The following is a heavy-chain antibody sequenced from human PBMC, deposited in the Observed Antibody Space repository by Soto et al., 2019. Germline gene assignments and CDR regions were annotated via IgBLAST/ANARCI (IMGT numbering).Heavy chain of an antibody. CDR2: ISGSGGST. Sequence: PGGSLRLSCAASGFTLSSYAMSWVRQAPGKGLEWVSAISGSGGSTYYADSVKGRFTISRDNSKNTLYLQMNSLRAEDTAVYYCAKDQGPYSSSSFGYWGQGTLVTVSS. V-gene: IGHV3-23*01. CDR3: AKDQGPYSSSSFGY. D-gene: IGHD6-6*01. CDR1: GFTLSSYA. J-gene: IGHJ4*02.